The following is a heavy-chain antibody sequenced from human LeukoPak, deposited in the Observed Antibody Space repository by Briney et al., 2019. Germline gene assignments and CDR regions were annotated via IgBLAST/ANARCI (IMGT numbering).Heavy chain of an antibody. Sequence: ASVRVSCKAPGYKFTGFYMHWVRQAPGQGLEWMGWINPNSGGTKYAQKFQGRVTMTRDTSISTADMELTRLRSDDTAVYYCARGQTQAGEPGRWYFDLWGRGTLVTVPS. CDR1: GYKFTGFY. J-gene: IGHJ2*01. CDR3: ARGQTQAGEPGRWYFDL. D-gene: IGHD7-27*01. V-gene: IGHV1-2*02. CDR2: INPNSGGT.